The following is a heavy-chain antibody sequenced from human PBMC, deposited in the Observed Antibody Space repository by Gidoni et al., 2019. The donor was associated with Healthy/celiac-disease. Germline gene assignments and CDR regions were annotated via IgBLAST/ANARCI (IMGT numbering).Heavy chain of an antibody. V-gene: IGHV1-69*01. D-gene: IGHD5-12*01. J-gene: IGHJ4*02. CDR2: IIPIFGTA. CDR3: ARVGVGDGYNYFDY. CDR1: GGPFSSYA. Sequence: QVQLVQSGAEVKKPGSSVKVSCQASGGPFSSYAISWVRQAPGQGLEGLGGIIPIFGTANYAQKVQGRVTITADESTSTAYMELSSLRSEDTAVYYCARVGVGDGYNYFDYWGQGTLVTVSS.